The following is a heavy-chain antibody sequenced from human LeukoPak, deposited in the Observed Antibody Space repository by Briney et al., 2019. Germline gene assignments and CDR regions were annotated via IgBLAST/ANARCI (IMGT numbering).Heavy chain of an antibody. V-gene: IGHV3-23*01. D-gene: IGHD4-17*01. J-gene: IGHJ1*01. CDR2: SSGSGDDT. Sequence: PGGSLRLSCAASGFTFRNYAVGWVRQAPGKGLGWVSTSSGSGDDTYYADSVKGRFTISRDNSKNTLYLQMSGLRAEDTAVYYCAKFRGIPTTVTQDWGQGTLVTVSS. CDR3: AKFRGIPTTVTQD. CDR1: GFTFRNYA.